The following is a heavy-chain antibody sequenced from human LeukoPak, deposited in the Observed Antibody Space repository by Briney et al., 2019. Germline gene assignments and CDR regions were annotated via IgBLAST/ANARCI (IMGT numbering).Heavy chain of an antibody. Sequence: PSETLSLTCTVSGGSISTSNYYWGWIRQPPGKGLEWIGSIYYSGSTYYNPSLKSRVTISVDTSKNQFSLKLSSVTAADTAVYYCARDPGPLYYYDSSGYYLGGNYFDYWGQGTLVTVSS. CDR3: ARDPGPLYYYDSSGYYLGGNYFDY. CDR1: GGSISTSNYY. CDR2: IYYSGST. V-gene: IGHV4-39*07. J-gene: IGHJ4*02. D-gene: IGHD3-22*01.